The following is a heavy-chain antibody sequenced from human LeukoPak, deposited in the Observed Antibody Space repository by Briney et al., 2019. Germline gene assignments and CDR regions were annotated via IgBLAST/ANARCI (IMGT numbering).Heavy chain of an antibody. J-gene: IGHJ4*02. CDR2: ISAYNGNT. Sequence: GASVKVSCKASGYTFTSYGISWVRQDPGQGLEWMGWISAYNGNTNYAQKLQGRVTMTTDTSTSTAYMELRSLRTDDTAVYYCAREKSGGGTDYWGQGTLVTVSS. CDR1: GYTFTSYG. V-gene: IGHV1-18*01. D-gene: IGHD3-10*01. CDR3: AREKSGGGTDY.